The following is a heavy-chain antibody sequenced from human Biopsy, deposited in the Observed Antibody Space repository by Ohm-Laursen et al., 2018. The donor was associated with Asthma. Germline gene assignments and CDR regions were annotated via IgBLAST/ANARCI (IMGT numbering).Heavy chain of an antibody. CDR1: GDSFSNYA. CDR3: ARGYSGSDRIVYYYSGLEV. V-gene: IGHV1-69*13. D-gene: IGHD5-12*01. CDR2: LIPVLGTP. Sequence: GPSVKVSCKASGDSFSNYAISWVRQAPGQGLEWMGGLIPVLGTPDHAQMFEGRVTITADESTSTAYMELSSLSSEDTAVYYCARGYSGSDRIVYYYSGLEVWGQGTTVTASS. J-gene: IGHJ6*02.